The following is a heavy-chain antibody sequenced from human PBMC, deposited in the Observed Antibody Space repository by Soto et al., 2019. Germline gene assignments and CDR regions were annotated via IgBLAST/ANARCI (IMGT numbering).Heavy chain of an antibody. J-gene: IGHJ5*02. CDR3: ARAFPWFDP. Sequence: SETLSLTCAVSGGSISSGGYSWIRIRQPPGKGLEWIGYTYHSGSTYYNPSLKSRVTISVDRSKNQFSLKLSSVTAADTAVYYCARAFPWFDPWGQGTLVTVSS. CDR2: TYHSGST. CDR1: GGSISSGGYS. V-gene: IGHV4-30-2*01.